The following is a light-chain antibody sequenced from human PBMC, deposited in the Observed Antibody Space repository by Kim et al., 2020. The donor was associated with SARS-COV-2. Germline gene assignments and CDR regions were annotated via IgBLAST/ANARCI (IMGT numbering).Light chain of an antibody. Sequence: QSITIACTGTSRDVGGYNYVSWYQQHPGKAPKLMIHDVSKRPSGVSNRFSGSKSGNTASLTISGLQAEDEADYYCSAYKSSSTLGVFGTGTKVTVL. CDR1: SRDVGGYNY. CDR2: DVS. V-gene: IGLV2-14*04. J-gene: IGLJ1*01. CDR3: SAYKSSSTLGV.